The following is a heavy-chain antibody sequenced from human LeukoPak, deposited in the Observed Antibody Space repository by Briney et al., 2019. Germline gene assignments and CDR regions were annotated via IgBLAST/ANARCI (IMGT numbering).Heavy chain of an antibody. V-gene: IGHV3-23*01. CDR3: AKDPYGTRYFDY. D-gene: IGHD2-2*01. CDR1: GFTFSSHA. Sequence: GGSLRLSCAASGFTFSSHALSWVRQAPGKGLEWASSLSGSGYNTYSADSVKGRFTISRDNSKNTVYLQMNSLRAEDTAVYYCAKDPYGTRYFDYWGQGTLVTVSS. J-gene: IGHJ4*02. CDR2: LSGSGYNT.